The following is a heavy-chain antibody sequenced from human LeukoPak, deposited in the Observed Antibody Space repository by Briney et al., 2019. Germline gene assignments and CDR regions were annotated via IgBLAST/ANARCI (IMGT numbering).Heavy chain of an antibody. D-gene: IGHD3-10*01. Sequence: PSETLSLTCTVSGDSFSSADYYWNWIRQPPGKGLEWIGHIYYSGSAYYNPSLKSRITISVDTSKNQFSLKLNSVTAADTAMYHCARDRGWQGFDYWGQGTLVTVSS. CDR1: GDSFSSADYY. J-gene: IGHJ4*02. V-gene: IGHV4-30-4*08. CDR2: IYYSGSA. CDR3: ARDRGWQGFDY.